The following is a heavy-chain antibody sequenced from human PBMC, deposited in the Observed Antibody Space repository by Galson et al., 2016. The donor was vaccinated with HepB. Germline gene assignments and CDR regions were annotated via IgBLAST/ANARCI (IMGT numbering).Heavy chain of an antibody. Sequence: SVKVSCKASGYPFMSYAITWVRQSRGKGLEWVGWIAAYNGDTEYAQKLRDRVTLTTDTSTNTAHMELRSLTSDDTAVDYCAKGTTGFHSSFGVVTYGMDGWGQGTTVTVSS. CDR1: GYPFMSYA. CDR2: IAAYNGDT. D-gene: IGHD3-3*01. V-gene: IGHV1-18*04. CDR3: AKGTTGFHSSFGVVTYGMDG. J-gene: IGHJ6*02.